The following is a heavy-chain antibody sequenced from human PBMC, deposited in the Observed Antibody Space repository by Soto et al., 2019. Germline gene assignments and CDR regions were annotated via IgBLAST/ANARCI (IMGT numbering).Heavy chain of an antibody. Sequence: GGSLRLSCAASGFTFSGSAMHWVRQASGKGLEWVGRIGSKANNYATAYAASVKGRFTISRDDSKNTAYLQMNSLKTEDTAIYYCTRLFDCSGGSCYSGWYYYYGMDVWGQGTTVTVSS. V-gene: IGHV3-73*01. CDR3: TRLFDCSGGSCYSGWYYYYGMDV. CDR1: GFTFSGSA. J-gene: IGHJ6*02. D-gene: IGHD2-15*01. CDR2: IGSKANNYAT.